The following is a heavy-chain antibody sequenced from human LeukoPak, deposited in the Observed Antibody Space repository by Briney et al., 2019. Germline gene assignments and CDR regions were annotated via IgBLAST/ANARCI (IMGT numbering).Heavy chain of an antibody. Sequence: PGGSLRLSCIVSGSTINTFGFHWFRQAPGKGPEWLAFIGHDGNYKHYGDSVRGRFTISRDNSKNTVYLEMDSLRAEDTAVYYCAEDYADSGSFPGVPYFDYWGQGTLVTVSS. CDR2: IGHDGNYK. CDR3: AEDYADSGSFPGVPYFDY. CDR1: GSTINTFG. D-gene: IGHD1-26*01. J-gene: IGHJ4*02. V-gene: IGHV3-30*02.